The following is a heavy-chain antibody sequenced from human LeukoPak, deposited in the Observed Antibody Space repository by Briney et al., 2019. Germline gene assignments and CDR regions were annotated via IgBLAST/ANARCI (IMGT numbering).Heavy chain of an antibody. Sequence: GESLKISCKGSGYRFSSYWIGWVRQMPGKGLEWMGIIYPGDSDTRYSPSFQGQVTISDDKSISTAYLQWDSLKASDTAMYYCARQDGSALYYFDNWGQGTLVTVSS. CDR1: GYRFSSYW. CDR3: ARQDGSALYYFDN. J-gene: IGHJ4*02. CDR2: IYPGDSDT. D-gene: IGHD5-24*01. V-gene: IGHV5-51*01.